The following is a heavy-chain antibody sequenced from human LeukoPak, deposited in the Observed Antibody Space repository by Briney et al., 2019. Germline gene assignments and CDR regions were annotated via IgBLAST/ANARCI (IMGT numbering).Heavy chain of an antibody. J-gene: IGHJ4*02. CDR3: ARDYNWNHDY. V-gene: IGHV3-21*01. CDR2: ISSSGSYI. Sequence: PGGSLRLSCAASRFTFSSYSMNWVRQAPGKGLEWVSSISSSGSYIYYADSVKGRFTISRDNAKNTLYLQMNSLRAEDTAVYYCARDYNWNHDYWGQGTLVTVSS. CDR1: RFTFSSYS. D-gene: IGHD1-20*01.